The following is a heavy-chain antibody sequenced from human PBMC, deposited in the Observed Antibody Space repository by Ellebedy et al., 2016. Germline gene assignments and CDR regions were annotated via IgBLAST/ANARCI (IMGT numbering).Heavy chain of an antibody. J-gene: IGHJ6*04. CDR3: AWIMVRGPGDV. D-gene: IGHD3-10*01. CDR2: IFSNDEK. CDR1: GFSLNTARMG. V-gene: IGHV2-26*04. Sequence: SGPTLVXPTETLTLTCTVSGFSLNTARMGVSWIRQPPGKALKWLAHIFSNDEKSYSTSLKSRLTISEDISKSQVVLTMTNMDPVDTATYYCAWIMVRGPGDVWGKGTTVTVSS.